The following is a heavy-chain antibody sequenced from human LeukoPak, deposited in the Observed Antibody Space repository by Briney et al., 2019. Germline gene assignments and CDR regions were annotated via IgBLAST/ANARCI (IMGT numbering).Heavy chain of an antibody. J-gene: IGHJ4*02. V-gene: IGHV4-34*01. CDR1: GGSFSGYY. CDR2: INHSGST. CDR3: LARTYDSSGPFDY. Sequence: SETLSLTCAVYGGSFSGYYWSWIRQPPGKELEWIGEINHSGSTNYNPSLKSRVTISVDTSKNQFSLRLSSVTAADTAVYYCLARTYDSSGPFDYWGQGTLVTVSS. D-gene: IGHD3-22*01.